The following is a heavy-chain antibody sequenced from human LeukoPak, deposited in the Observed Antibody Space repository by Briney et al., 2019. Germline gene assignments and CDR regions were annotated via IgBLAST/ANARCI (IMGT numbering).Heavy chain of an antibody. CDR2: ISYDGSNK. CDR3: AKQGITGTGGYFDY. Sequence: GGSLRLSCAASGFTFSSYGVHWVRQAPGKGLEWVAVISYDGSNKYYADSVKGRFTISRDNSKNTLYLQMNSLRAEDTAVYYCAKQGITGTGGYFDYWGQGTLVTVSS. V-gene: IGHV3-30*18. CDR1: GFTFSSYG. D-gene: IGHD1-20*01. J-gene: IGHJ4*02.